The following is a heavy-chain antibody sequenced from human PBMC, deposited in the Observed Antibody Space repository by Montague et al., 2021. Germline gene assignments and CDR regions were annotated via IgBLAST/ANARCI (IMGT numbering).Heavy chain of an antibody. CDR1: GFTFSNYG. J-gene: IGHJ5*02. D-gene: IGHD3-22*01. CDR2: ITGSGATT. CDR3: ARRRSVSSGIGQLDP. Sequence: SLRLSCAASGFTFSNYGMSWVRQAPGKGLEWVSSITGSGATTYYADSVKGRFTISRDNSENTLYLQMNNLRAEDTALYYCARRRSVSSGIGQLDPWGQGTLVTVSS. V-gene: IGHV3-23*01.